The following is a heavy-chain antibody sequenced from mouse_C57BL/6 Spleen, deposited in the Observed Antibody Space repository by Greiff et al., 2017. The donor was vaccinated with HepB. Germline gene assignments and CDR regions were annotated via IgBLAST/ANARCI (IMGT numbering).Heavy chain of an antibody. D-gene: IGHD3-2*02. Sequence: QVQLQQPGTELVKPGASVKLSCKASGYTFTSYWMHWVKQRPGQGLEWIGNINPSNGGTNYNEKFKSKATLTVDKSSSTAYMQLSSLTSADSAVYYYARWTAQATYYFDYWGQGTTLTVSS. V-gene: IGHV1-53*01. J-gene: IGHJ2*01. CDR3: ARWTAQATYYFDY. CDR2: INPSNGGT. CDR1: GYTFTSYW.